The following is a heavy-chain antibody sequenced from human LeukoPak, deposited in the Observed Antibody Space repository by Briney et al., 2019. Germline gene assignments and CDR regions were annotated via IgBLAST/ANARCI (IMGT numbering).Heavy chain of an antibody. Sequence: ASERVSCKASGYTFTSFDINWVRQAPGQGLEWMGYLRPKSGDTASAPKFLGRGTMTRNTSISTAYMELSSLTSEDTAVYYCATEGVGVSSSLYRQQFYMDDWGIGTTVTVSS. J-gene: IGHJ6*03. CDR3: ATEGVGVSSSLYRQQFYMDD. V-gene: IGHV1-8*01. CDR2: LRPKSGDT. D-gene: IGHD6-6*01. CDR1: GYTFTSFD.